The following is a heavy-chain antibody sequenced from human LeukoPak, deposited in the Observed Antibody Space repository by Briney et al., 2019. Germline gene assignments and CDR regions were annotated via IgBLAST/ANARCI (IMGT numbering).Heavy chain of an antibody. CDR2: LSGSGGSA. Sequence: RSGGSLRLSCAASGFTFSNYAMTWVRQAPGKGLEWVSILSGSGGSAYYADSVKGRFTISRDNSKNTLYLQMNSLRAEDTAVYYCASGYCSSTSCYNPLGRYYYGMDVWGQGATVTVSS. J-gene: IGHJ6*02. CDR1: GFTFSNYA. CDR3: ASGYCSSTSCYNPLGRYYYGMDV. D-gene: IGHD2-2*02. V-gene: IGHV3-23*01.